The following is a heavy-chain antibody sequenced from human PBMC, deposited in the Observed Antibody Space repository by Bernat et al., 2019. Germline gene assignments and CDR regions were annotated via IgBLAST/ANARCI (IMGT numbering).Heavy chain of an antibody. Sequence: EVQLVESGGGLVQPGGSLRLSCAASGFTFSSYWMHWVRQAPGKGLVWVSRINSDGSSTSYADSGKGRFNISRDNAKNTLYLQMNSLRAEDTAVYYYARVRVTIFGVVLGVDYWGQGTPVTVSS. CDR1: GFTFSSYW. D-gene: IGHD3-3*01. CDR2: INSDGSST. V-gene: IGHV3-74*01. J-gene: IGHJ4*02. CDR3: ARVRVTIFGVVLGVDY.